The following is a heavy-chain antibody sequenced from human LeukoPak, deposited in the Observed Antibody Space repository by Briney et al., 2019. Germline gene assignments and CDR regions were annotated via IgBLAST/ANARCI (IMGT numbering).Heavy chain of an antibody. J-gene: IGHJ4*02. CDR1: GFTCSSYW. D-gene: IGHD3-3*01. CDR3: ARVASYDFWSGYCPDY. V-gene: IGHV3-74*01. CDR2: INSDGGST. Sequence: GGSLRLSCAASGFTCSSYWMHWVRQAPGKGLVWVSRINSDGGSTSYADSVKGRFTISRDNAKNTLYLQMNSLRAEDTAVYYCARVASYDFWSGYCPDYWGQGTLVTVSS.